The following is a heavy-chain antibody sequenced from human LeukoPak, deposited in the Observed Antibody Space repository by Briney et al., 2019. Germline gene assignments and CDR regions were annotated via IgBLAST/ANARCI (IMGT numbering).Heavy chain of an antibody. V-gene: IGHV4-4*07. D-gene: IGHD3-10*01. CDR1: GGSISDYY. Sequence: SETLSLTCTVSGGSISDYYWSWIRQPAGKGLEWIGRLYTRGSTNYNPSLKSRVTMSVDTSKNNFSLKLNSVTAADTAVYYCARERTMVRGMSWFDPWGQGTRVTVSS. J-gene: IGHJ5*02. CDR2: LYTRGST. CDR3: ARERTMVRGMSWFDP.